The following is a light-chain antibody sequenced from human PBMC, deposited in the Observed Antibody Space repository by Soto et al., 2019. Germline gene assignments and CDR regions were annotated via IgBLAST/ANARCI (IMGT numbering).Light chain of an antibody. CDR2: GAS. J-gene: IGKJ4*01. Sequence: IVLTQSPGTLSLSPGERATLSCRASQSISSSYLAWYQQKPGQAPRLLIYGASSRATGIPDRFSGSGSGTDFTLTISRLEPEDFAVYYCQQYGSSLPFGGGTKVEIK. CDR1: QSISSSY. V-gene: IGKV3-20*01. CDR3: QQYGSSLP.